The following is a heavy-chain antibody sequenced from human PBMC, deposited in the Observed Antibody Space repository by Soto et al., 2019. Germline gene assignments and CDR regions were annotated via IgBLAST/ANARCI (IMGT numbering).Heavy chain of an antibody. D-gene: IGHD3-3*01. CDR1: GGSISSGGYY. V-gene: IGHV4-31*03. CDR3: ARTTYDFWSGYYYYYGMDV. Sequence: PSETLSLTCTVSGGSISSGGYYWSWIRQHPGKGLEWIGYIYYSGSTYYNPSLKSRVTISVDTSKNQFSLKLSSVTAADTAVYYCARTTYDFWSGYYYYYGMDVWGQGTTVTVSS. J-gene: IGHJ6*02. CDR2: IYYSGST.